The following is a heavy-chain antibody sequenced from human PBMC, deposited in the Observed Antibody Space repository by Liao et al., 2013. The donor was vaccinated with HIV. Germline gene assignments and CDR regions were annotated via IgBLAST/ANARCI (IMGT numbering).Heavy chain of an antibody. CDR2: INHSGDT. CDR1: GGSFSGYY. CDR3: ARDGSLWSGYYLH. V-gene: IGHV4-34*01. J-gene: IGHJ4*02. Sequence: QAQLQQWGAGLLKPSETLSLTCAVYGGSFSGYYWTWIRQPPGKGLEWIGQINHSGDTNYSPSLQSRVTMSVDTSKNQFSLKLSSVTAADTAVYYCARDGSLWSGYYLHWGQGVLVTVSS. D-gene: IGHD3-3*01.